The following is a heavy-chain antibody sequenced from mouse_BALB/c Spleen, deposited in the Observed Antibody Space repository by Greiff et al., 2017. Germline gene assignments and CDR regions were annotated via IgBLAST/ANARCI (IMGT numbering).Heavy chain of an antibody. V-gene: IGHV1-77*01. J-gene: IGHJ3*01. D-gene: IGHD2-10*02. CDR2: IYPGSGST. CDR3: ARWYGNYVAFAD. CDR1: GYTFTDYV. Sequence: QVQLKQSGPELVKPGASVKMSCKASGYTFTDYVISWVKQRTGQGLEWIGEIYPGSGSTYYNEKFKGKATLTADKSSNTAYMQLSSLTSEDSAVYFCARWYGNYVAFADWGQGTLVTVSA.